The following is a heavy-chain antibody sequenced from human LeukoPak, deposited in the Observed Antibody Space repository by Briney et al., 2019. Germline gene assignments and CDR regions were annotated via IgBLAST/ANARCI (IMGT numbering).Heavy chain of an antibody. D-gene: IGHD5-18*01. Sequence: SETLSLACTVSGGSISSGSYYWSWIRQPAGEALEWIGRIYTSGSTNYNPSLKSRVTISVDTSKNQFSLKLSSVTAADTAVYYCARESLYSYGFNWGQGTLVTVSS. CDR2: IYTSGST. CDR1: GGSISSGSYY. J-gene: IGHJ4*02. V-gene: IGHV4-61*02. CDR3: ARESLYSYGFN.